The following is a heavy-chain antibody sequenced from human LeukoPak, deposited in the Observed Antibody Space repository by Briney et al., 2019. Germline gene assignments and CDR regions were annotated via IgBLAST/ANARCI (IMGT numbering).Heavy chain of an antibody. J-gene: IGHJ6*03. CDR2: ISPSGST. D-gene: IGHD4-17*01. Sequence: PSETLSLTCTVSGASISTYYWSWVRQPPGKGLEWIAYISPSGSTNYNPSLKSRLTISVDTSRNQVSLKLSSVTAADTAVYYCARHLPITVTGPHPCHPMDVWGKGTTVSVSS. CDR1: GASISTYY. CDR3: ARHLPITVTGPHPCHPMDV. V-gene: IGHV4-4*09.